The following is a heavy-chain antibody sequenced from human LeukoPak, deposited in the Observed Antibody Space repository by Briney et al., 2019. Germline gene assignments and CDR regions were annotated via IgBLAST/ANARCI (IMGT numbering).Heavy chain of an antibody. CDR3: ASSATGAYDILTGYYPNYFDY. V-gene: IGHV4-59*01. CDR2: IYYSGST. CDR1: GGSISSYY. J-gene: IGHJ4*02. Sequence: PSETLSLTCTVSGGSISSYYWSWIRQPPGKGLEWIGYIYYSGSTNYNPSLKSRVTISVDTSKNQFSLKLSSVTAADTAVYYWASSATGAYDILTGYYPNYFDYWGQGTLVTVSS. D-gene: IGHD3-9*01.